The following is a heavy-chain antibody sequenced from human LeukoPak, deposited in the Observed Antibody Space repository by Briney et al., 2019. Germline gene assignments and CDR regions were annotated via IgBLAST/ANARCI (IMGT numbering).Heavy chain of an antibody. Sequence: PGGSLRLSCAASGFTFSSYWMHWVRQAPGKGLVWVSRINSDGSSTTYADSVKGRFTISRDNAKNTLYLQMNSLRAEDTAVYYCARDFRSSWYEFDYWGQGTLVTVSS. CDR3: ARDFRSSWYEFDY. D-gene: IGHD6-13*01. CDR2: INSDGSST. J-gene: IGHJ4*02. V-gene: IGHV3-74*01. CDR1: GFTFSSYW.